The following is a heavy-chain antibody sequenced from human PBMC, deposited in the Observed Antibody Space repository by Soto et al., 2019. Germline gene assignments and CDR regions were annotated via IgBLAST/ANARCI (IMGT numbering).Heavy chain of an antibody. J-gene: IGHJ6*02. Sequence: ASVKVSCKASGYTFTSYGSSWVRQAPGQGLEWMGWISAYNGNTNYAQKLQGRVTMTTDTSTSTAYMELRSLRSDDTAVYYCARDPWDCSSTSCYENSYYYGMDVWGQGTTVTVSS. D-gene: IGHD2-2*01. CDR2: ISAYNGNT. CDR1: GYTFTSYG. CDR3: ARDPWDCSSTSCYENSYYYGMDV. V-gene: IGHV1-18*01.